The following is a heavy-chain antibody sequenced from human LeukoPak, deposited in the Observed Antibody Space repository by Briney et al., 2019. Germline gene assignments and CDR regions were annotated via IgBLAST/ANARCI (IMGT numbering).Heavy chain of an antibody. J-gene: IGHJ6*03. D-gene: IGHD3-10*01. Sequence: SETLSLTCSVSGGSISNSNYYWSWIRQPAGKGLEWIGRIYTSESTNYNPSLKSRVTMSVDTSKNQFSLKLSSVTAADTAVYYCAREILEYGSGRFYYYYYMDVWGKGTTVTISS. V-gene: IGHV4-61*02. CDR2: IYTSEST. CDR1: GGSISNSNYY. CDR3: AREILEYGSGRFYYYYYMDV.